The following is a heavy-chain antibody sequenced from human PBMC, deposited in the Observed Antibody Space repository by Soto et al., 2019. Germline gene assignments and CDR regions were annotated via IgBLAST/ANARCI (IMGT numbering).Heavy chain of an antibody. CDR1: GYTFTSYG. V-gene: IGHV1-18*04. J-gene: IGHJ6*02. D-gene: IGHD6-6*01. CDR2: FSAYNGNN. CDR3: ARDMRARLYYYFGMDV. Sequence: ASVKGSCKASGYTFTSYGISWVRQAAGQGPEWMGWFSAYNGNNNYAQKLQGRGTMTTDTSTSTAYMELRSLRSDDTAVYYCARDMRARLYYYFGMDVWGRGTTVTVSS.